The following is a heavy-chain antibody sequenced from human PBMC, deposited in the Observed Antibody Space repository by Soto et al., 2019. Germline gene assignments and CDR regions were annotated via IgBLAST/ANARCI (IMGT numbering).Heavy chain of an antibody. Sequence: ASVKVSCKASGYTFTSYAMHWVRQAPGQRLEWMGWINAGNGNTKYSQKFQGRVTITRDTSASTAYMELSSLRSEGTAVYYCARDPIFGVVLSWFDPWGQGTLVTVSS. CDR3: ARDPIFGVVLSWFDP. CDR2: INAGNGNT. V-gene: IGHV1-3*01. D-gene: IGHD3-3*02. CDR1: GYTFTSYA. J-gene: IGHJ5*02.